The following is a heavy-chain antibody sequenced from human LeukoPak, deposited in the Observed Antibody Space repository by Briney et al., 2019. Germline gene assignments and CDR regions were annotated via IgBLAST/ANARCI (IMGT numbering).Heavy chain of an antibody. CDR3: ARVPYSYGYPADYYYMDV. CDR2: IYYSGST. J-gene: IGHJ6*03. CDR1: GGSISSYY. Sequence: SETLSLTCTVSGGSISSYYWSWIRQPPGKGLEWIGYIYYSGSTNYNPSLKSRVTISVDTSKNQFSLKLSSVAAADTAVYYCARVPYSYGYPADYYYMDVRGKGTTVTVSS. V-gene: IGHV4-59*01. D-gene: IGHD5-18*01.